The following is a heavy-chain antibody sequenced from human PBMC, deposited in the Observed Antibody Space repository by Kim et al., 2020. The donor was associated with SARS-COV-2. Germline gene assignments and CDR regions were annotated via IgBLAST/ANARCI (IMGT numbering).Heavy chain of an antibody. CDR1: GFIFSTYS. V-gene: IGHV3-23*01. D-gene: IGHD3-10*01. J-gene: IGHJ4*02. CDR2: ISGSGGKT. Sequence: GGSLRLSCAASGFIFSTYSMIWVRQAPGKGLEWASGISGSGGKTYYVESVKGRFTISRDNSKNTLYLQMHSLRAEDTAVYYCAKSRDDYYGPLDYWGQGT. CDR3: AKSRDDYYGPLDY.